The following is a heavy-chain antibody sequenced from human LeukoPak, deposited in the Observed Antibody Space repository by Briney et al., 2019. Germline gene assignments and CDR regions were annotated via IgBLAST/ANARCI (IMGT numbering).Heavy chain of an antibody. V-gene: IGHV3-23*01. CDR2: ISGSGGST. CDR3: AKAITMVRGVPPFDYYYGMDV. J-gene: IGHJ6*02. D-gene: IGHD3-10*01. CDR1: GFTFSSYA. Sequence: PGGSLRLSCAASGFTFSSYAMSWVRQAPGKGLEWVSAISGSGGSTYYADSVKGRFTISRDNSKNTLYLQMNSLRAEDTAVYYCAKAITMVRGVPPFDYYYGMDVWGQGTTVTVSS.